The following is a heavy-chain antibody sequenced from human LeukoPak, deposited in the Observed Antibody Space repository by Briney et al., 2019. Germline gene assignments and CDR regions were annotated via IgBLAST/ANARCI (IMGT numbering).Heavy chain of an antibody. V-gene: IGHV3-33*01. CDR1: GFTFSSYG. D-gene: IGHD4-17*01. J-gene: IGHJ6*03. Sequence: GGSLRLSCAASGFTFSSYGMHWVRQAPGKGLEWVAVIWYDGSSKYYADSVKGRFTISRDNSKNTLYLQMNSLRAEDTAVYYCARATASPRTTFYYYYYMDVWGKGTTVTVSS. CDR3: ARATASPRTTFYYYYYMDV. CDR2: IWYDGSSK.